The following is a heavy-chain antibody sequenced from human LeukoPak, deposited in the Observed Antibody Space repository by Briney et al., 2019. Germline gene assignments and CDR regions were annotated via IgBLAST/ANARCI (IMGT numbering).Heavy chain of an antibody. Sequence: GASVKVSCKASGYTFTSYDINWVRQATGQGLEWMGWMNPNSGNTGYAQKFQGRVTMTRNTSISTAYMELSSLRSDDTAVYYCARDQGPYYYDSSGSGFDPWGQGTLVTVSS. CDR3: ARDQGPYYYDSSGSGFDP. CDR1: GYTFTSYD. CDR2: MNPNSGNT. V-gene: IGHV1-8*01. D-gene: IGHD3-22*01. J-gene: IGHJ5*02.